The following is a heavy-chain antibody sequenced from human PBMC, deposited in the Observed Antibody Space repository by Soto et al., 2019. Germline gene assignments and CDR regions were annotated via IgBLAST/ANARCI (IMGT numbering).Heavy chain of an antibody. J-gene: IGHJ5*02. V-gene: IGHV4-59*01. CDR2: IYYSGST. CDR1: GGSISSYY. CDR3: ARNTGLRNPFDP. Sequence: QVQLQESGPGLVKPSETLSLTCTVSGGSISSYYWGWIRQPPGKGLEWIGYIYYSGSTNYNPSLKSRAAISVDTSKNQFSLKLTSVTAADTAIYYCARNTGLRNPFDPWGQGTLVTVSS. D-gene: IGHD3-3*01.